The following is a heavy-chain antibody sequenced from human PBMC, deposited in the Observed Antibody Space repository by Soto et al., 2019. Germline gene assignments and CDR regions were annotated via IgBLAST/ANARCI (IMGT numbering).Heavy chain of an antibody. J-gene: IGHJ4*02. CDR2: IYSGGST. CDR3: ARENPRSGSYFLDY. V-gene: IGHV3-53*02. D-gene: IGHD1-26*01. Sequence: EVQLVETGGGLIQPGGSLRLSCAASGFTVSRNYMSWVRQAPGKGLEWVSVIYSGGSTYYADSVKGRFTISRDNSKNTLYLQMNSLRAEDTAVYYCARENPRSGSYFLDYWGQGTLVTVSS. CDR1: GFTVSRNY.